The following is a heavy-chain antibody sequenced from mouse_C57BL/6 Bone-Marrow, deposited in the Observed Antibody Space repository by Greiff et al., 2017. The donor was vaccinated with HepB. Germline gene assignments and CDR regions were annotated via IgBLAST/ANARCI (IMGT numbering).Heavy chain of an antibody. D-gene: IGHD2-5*01. CDR1: GYSITSGYY. Sequence: EVQLQESGPGLVKPSQSLSLTCSVTGYSITSGYYWNWIRQFPGNKLEWMGYISYDGSNNYNPSLKNRISITRDTSKNQFFLKLNSVTTEDTATYYCASLYYSNYLFAYWGQGTQVTVSA. CDR2: ISYDGSN. CDR3: ASLYYSNYLFAY. V-gene: IGHV3-6*01. J-gene: IGHJ3*01.